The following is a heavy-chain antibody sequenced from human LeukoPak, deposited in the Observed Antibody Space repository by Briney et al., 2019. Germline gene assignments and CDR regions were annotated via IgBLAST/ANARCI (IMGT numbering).Heavy chain of an antibody. V-gene: IGHV4-34*01. J-gene: IGHJ4*02. CDR3: ARALAAIPDY. D-gene: IGHD2-2*02. CDR1: GGSFSGYY. CDR2: INHSGST. Sequence: PSETLSLTWAVYGGSFSGYYWSWIRQPPGKGLEWIGEINHSGSTNYNPSLKSRVTISVDTSKNQFSLKLSSVTAADTAVYYCARALAAIPDYWGQGTLVTVSS.